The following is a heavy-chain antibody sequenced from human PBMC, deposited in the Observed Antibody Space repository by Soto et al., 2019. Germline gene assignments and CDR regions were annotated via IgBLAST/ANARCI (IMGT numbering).Heavy chain of an antibody. CDR2: INAGNGNT. V-gene: IGHV1-3*01. CDR3: ARDPGYSFGNT. D-gene: IGHD5-18*01. Sequence: SVKVSCKASGYTFTSYAMLWVRQAPGQRLEWMGWINAGNGNTKYSQKFQGRVTITRDTSASTAYMELSSLRSEDTAVYYFARDPGYSFGNTWCQGTLLTVSS. CDR1: GYTFTSYA. J-gene: IGHJ4*02.